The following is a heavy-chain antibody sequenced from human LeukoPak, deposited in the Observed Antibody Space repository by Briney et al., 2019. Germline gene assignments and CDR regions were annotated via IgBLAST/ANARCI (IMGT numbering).Heavy chain of an antibody. CDR2: FYHSGNT. Sequence: PSETLSLTCTVSGGSINSIVSVWGWVRQPPGKGLDWIGTFYHSGNTYYTPSLQSRVTISVDTSKNQFSLRLSSVTAADTALYYCVRWNDVWFGPWGQGTLVTVSS. CDR3: VRWNDVWFGP. J-gene: IGHJ5*02. D-gene: IGHD1-1*01. V-gene: IGHV4-39*01. CDR1: GGSINSIVSV.